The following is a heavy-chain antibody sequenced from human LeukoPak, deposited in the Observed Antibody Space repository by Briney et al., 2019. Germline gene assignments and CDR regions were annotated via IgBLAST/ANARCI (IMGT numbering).Heavy chain of an antibody. CDR3: AKDSSRATVTPPGFFDY. Sequence: GGSLRLSCAASGFTFSSYGMHWVRQAPGKGLEWVAVISYDGSNKYYADSVKGRFTISRDNSKNTLYLQMNSLRAEDTAVYYCAKDSSRATVTPPGFFDYWGQGTLVTVSS. J-gene: IGHJ4*02. CDR1: GFTFSSYG. CDR2: ISYDGSNK. V-gene: IGHV3-30*18. D-gene: IGHD4-11*01.